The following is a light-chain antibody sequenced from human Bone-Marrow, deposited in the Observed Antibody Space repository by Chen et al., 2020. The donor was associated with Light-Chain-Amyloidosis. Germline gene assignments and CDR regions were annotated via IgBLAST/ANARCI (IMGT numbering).Light chain of an antibody. CDR2: CVS. Sequence: QSALTQPASVSGSPGQSITISCPGTSSDVGGYNFVAWYQQYPGEPPNHMIYCVSVRPSGVSNRFSGSKSGNTASLTISGLQAEDEADYYCSSYTSSGTWVFGGGTKLTVL. CDR3: SSYTSSGTWV. CDR1: SSDVGGYNF. V-gene: IGLV2-14*01. J-gene: IGLJ3*02.